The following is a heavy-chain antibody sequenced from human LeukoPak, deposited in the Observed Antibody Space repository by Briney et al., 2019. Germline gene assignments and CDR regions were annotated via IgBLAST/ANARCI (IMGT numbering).Heavy chain of an antibody. CDR1: GYTFTSYY. D-gene: IGHD4-17*01. Sequence: GSVKVSCKASGYTFTSYYMHWVRQAPGQGLEWMGIINPSGGSTSYAQKFQGRVTMTRDTSTSTVYMELSSLRSEDTAVYYCARDMSYGDYPPHYFDYWGQGTLVTVSS. V-gene: IGHV1-46*01. J-gene: IGHJ4*02. CDR3: ARDMSYGDYPPHYFDY. CDR2: INPSGGST.